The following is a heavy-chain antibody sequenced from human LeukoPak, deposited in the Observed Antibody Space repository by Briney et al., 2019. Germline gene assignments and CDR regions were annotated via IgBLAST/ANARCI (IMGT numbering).Heavy chain of an antibody. D-gene: IGHD7-27*01. J-gene: IGHJ4*02. Sequence: GGSLRLSCAASGFTFRSYSMNWVRQAPGKGLEWVSYISSTSSTTNYADSVKGRFTISRDNAKNSLYLQMNSLRDEGTGVYYCARGATIWGSGSCWGQGTLVSVSS. CDR1: GFTFRSYS. CDR2: ISSTSSTT. CDR3: ARGATIWGSGSC. V-gene: IGHV3-48*02.